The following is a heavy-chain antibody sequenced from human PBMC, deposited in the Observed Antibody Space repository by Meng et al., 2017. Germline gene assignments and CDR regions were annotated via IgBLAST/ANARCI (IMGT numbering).Heavy chain of an antibody. CDR1: GYTFTSYS. CDR2: INAGNANT. CDR3: AREPGSSGWNYFDS. D-gene: IGHD6-19*01. V-gene: IGHV1-3*01. J-gene: IGHJ4*02. Sequence: QVQLWHAGAEVKKPGASVKVSCKASGYTFTSYSMHWVRQAPGQRLEWMGWINAGNANTKYSQKFQDRVTITMDTPASTAYMELSSLRSEDTAMYYCAREPGSSGWNYFDSWGQGTLVTVSS.